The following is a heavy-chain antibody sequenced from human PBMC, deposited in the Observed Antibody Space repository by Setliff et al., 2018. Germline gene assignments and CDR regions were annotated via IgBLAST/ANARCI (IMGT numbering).Heavy chain of an antibody. V-gene: IGHV1-3*03. CDR2: INPASGNT. CDR1: GYTFISYA. J-gene: IGHJ4*02. CDR3: ARKGPNSSSHVFGY. D-gene: IGHD3-16*01. Sequence: ASVKVSCKASGYTFISYALHWVRQAPGQRLQWMGWINPASGNTKYSQEFQGKVTITRDTSATTVYMELSSLRSDDMAVYYCARKGPNSSSHVFGYWGQGTLVTVSS.